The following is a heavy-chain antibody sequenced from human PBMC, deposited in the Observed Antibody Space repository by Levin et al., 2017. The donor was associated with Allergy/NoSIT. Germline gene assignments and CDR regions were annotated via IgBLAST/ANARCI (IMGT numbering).Heavy chain of an antibody. CDR2: IYLSGST. CDR3: ARVAGYSYGYYFDY. V-gene: IGHV4-30-2*01. Sequence: RSQTLSLTCAVSGDSISSGGYSWSWIRQPPGQGLEWIGNIYLSGSTYYNPSLKSRVTISVDRSKNQFSLNLSSVTAADTAVYYCARVAGYSYGYYFDYWGQGTLVTVSS. D-gene: IGHD5-18*01. J-gene: IGHJ4*02. CDR1: GDSISSGGYS.